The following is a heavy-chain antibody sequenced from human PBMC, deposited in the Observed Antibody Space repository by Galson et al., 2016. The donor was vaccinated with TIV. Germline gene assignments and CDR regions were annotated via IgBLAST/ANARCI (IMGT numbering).Heavy chain of an antibody. Sequence: SVKVSCKASGYTFIYSAIHWVRQAPGQGLEWMGWINTGNGNTKYSQKFQARVAITRDISASTVYMVLNGLGSEDTAVYFCARDIRGTAKYLDFWGQGTPVTVAS. D-gene: IGHD3-16*01. J-gene: IGHJ4*02. V-gene: IGHV1-3*04. CDR2: INTGNGNT. CDR3: ARDIRGTAKYLDF. CDR1: GYTFIYSA.